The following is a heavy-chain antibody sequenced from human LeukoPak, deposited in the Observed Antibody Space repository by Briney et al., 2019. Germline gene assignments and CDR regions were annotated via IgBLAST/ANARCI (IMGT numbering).Heavy chain of an antibody. Sequence: PSETLSLNSAVYGRSFSGYYWSWIRKPQGKGLEGIGETNHSGSTNYNPSLKSRVTRSVDTSKTQFSLKLSSVTAADTAVYYCARLNSRNTLSRRPPLWGRGTLVTVSS. D-gene: IGHD1-1*01. J-gene: IGHJ2*01. V-gene: IGHV4-34*01. CDR3: ARLNSRNTLSRRPPL. CDR1: GRSFSGYY. CDR2: TNHSGST.